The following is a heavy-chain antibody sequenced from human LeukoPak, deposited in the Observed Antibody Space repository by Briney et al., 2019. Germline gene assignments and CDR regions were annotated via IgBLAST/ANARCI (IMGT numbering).Heavy chain of an antibody. CDR2: ISYDGSNK. D-gene: IGHD3-9*01. CDR3: AKDQKELRYFEWSCDY. J-gene: IGHJ4*02. CDR1: GFTFSSYG. V-gene: IGHV3-30*19. Sequence: GGSLRLSCAASGFTFSSYGMHWVRQAPGKGLEWVAVISYDGSNKYYADSVKGRFTISRDNSKNTLYLQMNSLRAEDTTVYYCAKDQKELRYFEWSCDYWGQGTLVTVSS.